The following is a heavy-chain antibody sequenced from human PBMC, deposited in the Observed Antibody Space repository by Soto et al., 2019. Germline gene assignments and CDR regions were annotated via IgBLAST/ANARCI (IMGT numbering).Heavy chain of an antibody. D-gene: IGHD6-13*01. CDR2: IYPGDSDT. CDR1: GYSFTSYW. V-gene: IGHV5-51*03. Sequence: GESLNISCKSSGYSFTSYWVGWVRQMPGKGLEWMGIIYPGDSDTRYSPSFQGQVTISADKSISTAYLQWSSLKASDTAMYYCARTSADGKYYYGMDVWGQGTTVTAP. CDR3: ARTSADGKYYYGMDV. J-gene: IGHJ6*02.